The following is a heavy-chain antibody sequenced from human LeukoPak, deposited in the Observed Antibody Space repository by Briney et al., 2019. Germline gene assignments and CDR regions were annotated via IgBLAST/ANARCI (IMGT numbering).Heavy chain of an antibody. CDR3: ARAPMAITTSAFPDAFDF. J-gene: IGHJ3*01. CDR1: GDSVSGHY. D-gene: IGHD5-12*01. Sequence: SETLSLTCTVSGDSVSGHYWSWIRQTPGKGLEWIGYGSYSGGTNYNPSLKRRVSISLDTSKNQFSLKLSSPAAADPAVYYCARAPMAITTSAFPDAFDFWGQGTMVTVSS. V-gene: IGHV4-59*02. CDR2: GSYSGGT.